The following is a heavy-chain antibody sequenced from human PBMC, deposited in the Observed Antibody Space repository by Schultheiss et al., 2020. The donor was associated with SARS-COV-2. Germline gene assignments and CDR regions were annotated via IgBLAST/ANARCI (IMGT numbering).Heavy chain of an antibody. D-gene: IGHD5-12*01. Sequence: SQTLSLTCAVYGGSISSGGYYWSWIRQHPGKGLEWIGYIYYSGSTYYNPSLKSRVTISVDTSKNQFSLNLSSVTAADTAVYYCARGVSSGYYFDLWGRGTLVTVSS. V-gene: IGHV4-31*11. CDR3: ARGVSSGYYFDL. CDR2: IYYSGST. J-gene: IGHJ2*01. CDR1: GGSISSGGYY.